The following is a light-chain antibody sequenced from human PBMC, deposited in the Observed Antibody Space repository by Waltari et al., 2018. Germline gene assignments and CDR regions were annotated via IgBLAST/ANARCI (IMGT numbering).Light chain of an antibody. Sequence: QSVLTQSPSTSGTPGQRVTISCSGSNSNIGTNHVYWYQQVPGTAPKLLIYRSVRRPSGVPGRFSGSRSGTSASLAISGLRSEDEAHYYCFVWDDSLSGLWVFGAGTKLTVL. J-gene: IGLJ3*02. V-gene: IGLV1-47*01. CDR1: NSNIGTNH. CDR2: RSV. CDR3: FVWDDSLSGLWV.